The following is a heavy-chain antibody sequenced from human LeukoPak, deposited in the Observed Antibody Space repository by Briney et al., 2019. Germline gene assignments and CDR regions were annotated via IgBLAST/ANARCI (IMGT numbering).Heavy chain of an antibody. D-gene: IGHD5-18*01. CDR2: ISPSSGGT. Sequence: ASVKVSCKASGYTFTDYYMHWVRQAPGQGLEWMGWISPSSGGTNYAQKFQGRVTMTRDTSVSTAYMELNRLRSDDTGVYYCARDTTMITYWFDPWGQGTLVTVSS. CDR3: ARDTTMITYWFDP. CDR1: GYTFTDYY. V-gene: IGHV1-2*02. J-gene: IGHJ5*02.